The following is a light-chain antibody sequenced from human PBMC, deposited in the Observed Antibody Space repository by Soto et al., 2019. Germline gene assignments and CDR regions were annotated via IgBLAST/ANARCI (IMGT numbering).Light chain of an antibody. J-gene: IGKJ1*01. Sequence: DIQLTQSPSFLSASVGDRVTITCRASQGISSYLAWYQQKPGKAPKLLINKASSLQSEVPSRFSGSGSGTEFTLTITSLQPDDFGVYYCQQYKSSSTFGQGTKVDIK. CDR3: QQYKSSST. V-gene: IGKV1-9*01. CDR2: KAS. CDR1: QGISSY.